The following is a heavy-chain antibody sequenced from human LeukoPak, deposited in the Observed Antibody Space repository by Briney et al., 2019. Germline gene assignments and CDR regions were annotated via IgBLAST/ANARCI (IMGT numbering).Heavy chain of an antibody. J-gene: IGHJ4*02. Sequence: GGSLRLSCAASGVTFSSYGMHWVRQAPGKGLEWVAVIWYDGSNKYYADSVKGRFTISRDNSQNTLYLQMNSLRAEDTAVYYCARGSVIDWIVVVPAALDYWGQGTLVTVSS. D-gene: IGHD2-2*01. CDR2: IWYDGSNK. CDR1: GVTFSSYG. CDR3: ARGSVIDWIVVVPAALDY. V-gene: IGHV3-33*01.